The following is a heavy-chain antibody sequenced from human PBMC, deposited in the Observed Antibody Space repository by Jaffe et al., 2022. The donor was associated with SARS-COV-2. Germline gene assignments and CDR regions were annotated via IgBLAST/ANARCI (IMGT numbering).Heavy chain of an antibody. CDR1: GFTFSSYG. CDR2: TSYDGSNE. D-gene: IGHD4-17*01. Sequence: QVQLVESGGGVVQPGRSLRLSCAASGFTFSSYGMTWVRQAPGKGLEWVAVTSYDGSNEYYADSVRGRFTISRDNSKNTLYLQMNSLRTDDTAVYYCAKDYGDFGAYFYGMDVWGQGTTVTVSS. V-gene: IGHV3-30*18. J-gene: IGHJ6*02. CDR3: AKDYGDFGAYFYGMDV.